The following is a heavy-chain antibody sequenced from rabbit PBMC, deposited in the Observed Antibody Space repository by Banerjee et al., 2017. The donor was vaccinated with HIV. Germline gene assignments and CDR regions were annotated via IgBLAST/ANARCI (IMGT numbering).Heavy chain of an antibody. V-gene: IGHV1S40*01. Sequence: QSLEESGGDLVKPGASPTLTCTASGFSFSRSYWICLVRQAPGKGLEWIACIYTGTSGSTWYASWVNGRFTGSKTSSTTVDLKMTSLTGADTATYFCVRGPDVGWGYGTHFRLWGQGTL. CDR2: IYTGTSGST. J-gene: IGHJ3*01. CDR1: GFSFSRSYW. CDR3: VRGPDVGWGYGTHFRL. D-gene: IGHD3-1*01.